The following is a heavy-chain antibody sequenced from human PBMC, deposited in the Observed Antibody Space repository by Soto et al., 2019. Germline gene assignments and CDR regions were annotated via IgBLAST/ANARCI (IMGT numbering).Heavy chain of an antibody. CDR2: IWYDGSNK. Sequence: PGGSLRLSCAASGFTFSSHGMHWVRQAPGKGLEWVAVIWYDGSNKYYADSVKGRFTISRDNSKNTLYLQMNSLRAEDTAVYYCARDGSVIAAAGTGEFDYWGQGTLVT. J-gene: IGHJ4*02. D-gene: IGHD6-13*01. CDR1: GFTFSSHG. CDR3: ARDGSVIAAAGTGEFDY. V-gene: IGHV3-33*01.